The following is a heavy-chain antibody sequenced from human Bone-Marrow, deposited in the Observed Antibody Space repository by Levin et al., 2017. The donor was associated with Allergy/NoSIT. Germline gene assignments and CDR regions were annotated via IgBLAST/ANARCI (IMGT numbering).Heavy chain of an antibody. Sequence: GESLKISCAVSGFTVGNYYMHWVRQAPGKGLEWVCLIYSRGGTAYADSVKGRFTISRDSSQNMVYLQMSRLRVEDTAFYYCAARNVQWPEWGRGALVTVSS. CDR3: AARNVQWPE. CDR1: GFTVGNYY. J-gene: IGHJ4*02. D-gene: IGHD6-19*01. CDR2: IYSRGGT. V-gene: IGHV3-53*01.